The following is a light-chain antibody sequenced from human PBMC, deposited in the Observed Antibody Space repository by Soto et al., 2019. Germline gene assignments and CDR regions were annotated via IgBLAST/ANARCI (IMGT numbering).Light chain of an antibody. CDR3: QQPADWPLI. CDR2: GAS. V-gene: IGKV3-15*01. J-gene: IGKJ4*01. Sequence: EIVMTQSPTTLSVSPGERATLSCRASQTISNNLAWYQQKPGQAPRLLMYGASTRATGIPGRFSGSGSGTEFKLTITSLQSEDFAVYYCQQPADWPLIFGGVTKVEIK. CDR1: QTISNN.